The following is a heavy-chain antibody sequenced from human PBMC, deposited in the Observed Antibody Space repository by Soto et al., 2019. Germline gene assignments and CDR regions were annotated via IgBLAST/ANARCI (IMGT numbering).Heavy chain of an antibody. CDR2: INAGNGNT. V-gene: IGHV1-3*01. J-gene: IGHJ6*02. D-gene: IGHD6-13*01. CDR3: ALTKYSSSWYADYYYGMDV. CDR1: GYTFTSYA. Sequence: ASVKVSCKASGYTFTSYAMHWVRQAPGQRLEWMGWINAGNGNTKYSQKFQGRVTITRDTSASTAYMELSSLRSEDTAVYYCALTKYSSSWYADYYYGMDVWGQGTTVTVSS.